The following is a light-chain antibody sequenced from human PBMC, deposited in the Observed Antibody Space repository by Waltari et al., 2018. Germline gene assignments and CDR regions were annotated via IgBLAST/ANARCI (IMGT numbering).Light chain of an antibody. CDR1: QNITTW. J-gene: IGKJ1*01. CDR3: QQFYSYPCT. CDR2: NAS. Sequence: DTQMTQSPSSLSATVGDRVIVTCRASQNITTWLDWYQQKAGKAPKLLIYNASNLENGVPFRFCGSGSGTEFTLTISALQADDSATYYCQQFYSYPCTFGQGTKVEI. V-gene: IGKV1-5*03.